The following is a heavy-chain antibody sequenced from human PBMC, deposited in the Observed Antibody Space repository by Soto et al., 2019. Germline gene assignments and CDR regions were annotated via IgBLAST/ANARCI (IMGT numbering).Heavy chain of an antibody. CDR1: GDSITSPNW. V-gene: IGHV4-4*02. Sequence: QVHLQESGPGLVKPSETLSLTCGVSGDSITSPNWWVWVRQAPGKGLEWLGEIYHSGTTNYNPSLKSRVTISVDKSENQFSLILTSVTAADTAVYYSARDRGIAAAGSWGQGILVTVSS. D-gene: IGHD6-25*01. CDR3: ARDRGIAAAGS. J-gene: IGHJ5*02. CDR2: IYHSGTT.